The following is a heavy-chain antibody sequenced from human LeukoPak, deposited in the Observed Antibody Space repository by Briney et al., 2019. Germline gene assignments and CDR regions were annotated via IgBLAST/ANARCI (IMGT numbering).Heavy chain of an antibody. J-gene: IGHJ5*02. D-gene: IGHD6-13*01. Sequence: ASVKVSCKASGHTFTSYYMHWVRQAPGQGLEWMGRINPNSGGTNYAQKFQGRVTMSRDTSISTAYMELSRLRSDDTAVYYCARDSSSWGNWFDPWGQGTLVTVSS. CDR2: INPNSGGT. CDR3: ARDSSSWGNWFDP. V-gene: IGHV1-2*06. CDR1: GHTFTSYY.